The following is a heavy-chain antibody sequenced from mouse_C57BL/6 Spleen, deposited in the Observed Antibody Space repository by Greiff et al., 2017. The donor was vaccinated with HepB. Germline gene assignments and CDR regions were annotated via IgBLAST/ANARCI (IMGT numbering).Heavy chain of an antibody. CDR2: IDPSDSYT. CDR3: ARRGYFDV. J-gene: IGHJ1*03. V-gene: IGHV1-50*01. Sequence: VQLQQPGAELVKPGASVKLSCKASGYTFTSYWMQWVKQRPGQGLEWIGEIDPSDSYTNYNQKLKGKATLTVDTSSSTAYMQLSSLTSEDSAVYYCARRGYFDVWGTGTTVTVSS. CDR1: GYTFTSYW.